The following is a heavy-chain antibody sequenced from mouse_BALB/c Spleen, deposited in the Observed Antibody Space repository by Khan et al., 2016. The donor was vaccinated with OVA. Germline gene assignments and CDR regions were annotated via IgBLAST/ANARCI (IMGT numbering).Heavy chain of an antibody. J-gene: IGHJ2*01. D-gene: IGHD1-1*01. CDR2: ISYSGVT. CDR3: ERGNYYGYYFDY. Sequence: EVKLQESGPGLVKPSQSLSLTCTVTGYSITSGYAWNWIRQFPGNKLEWMGYISYSGVTSYTPSLKSRISITRDTSKNQFFLQLNSVTNDDTATYYCERGNYYGYYFDYWGQGTTLTVSS. CDR1: GYSITSGYA. V-gene: IGHV3-2*02.